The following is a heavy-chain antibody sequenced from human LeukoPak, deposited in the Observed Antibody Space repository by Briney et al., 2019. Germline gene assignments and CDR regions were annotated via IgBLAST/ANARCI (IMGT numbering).Heavy chain of an antibody. CDR1: GFTFSSYS. J-gene: IGHJ4*02. D-gene: IGHD6-19*01. CDR2: IRYDGSNK. CDR3: AKGSGYSSGWTFDY. Sequence: GGSLRLSCAASGFTFSSYSMNWVRQAPGKGLEWVAFIRYDGSNKYYADSVKGRFTISRDNSKNTLYLQMNSLRAEDTAVYYCAKGSGYSSGWTFDYWGQGTLVTVSS. V-gene: IGHV3-30*02.